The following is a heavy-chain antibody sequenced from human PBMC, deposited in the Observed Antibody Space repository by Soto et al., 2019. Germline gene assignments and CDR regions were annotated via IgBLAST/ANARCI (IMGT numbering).Heavy chain of an antibody. CDR3: ARESGGTTATLGYYYYYVDV. CDR2: INPNSGRT. D-gene: IGHD4-17*01. Sequence: QVQLVQAGAEVKKPGASVTVSCKASGYAFSQFYIHWMRQAPGRGLEWMGWINPNSGRTKFAHNFQGWVTMTRQTSIKTVYIGLSGLRSYATAVYYCARESGGTTATLGYYYYYVDVWGTGTRVTVSS. V-gene: IGHV1-2*04. CDR1: GYAFSQFY. J-gene: IGHJ6*03.